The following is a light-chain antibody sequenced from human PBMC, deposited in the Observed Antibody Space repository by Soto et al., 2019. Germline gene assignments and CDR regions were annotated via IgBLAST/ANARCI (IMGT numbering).Light chain of an antibody. CDR1: QSVSSSY. CDR3: QQRSNWPPLT. CDR2: GAS. Sequence: EIVLTQSPGTLSLSPGERATLSCRASQSVSSSYLAWYQQKPGQAPRLLIYGASSRATGIPDRFSGSGSGTDFTLTISSLEPEDFAVYYCQQRSNWPPLTLGGGTKVDIK. V-gene: IGKV3D-20*02. J-gene: IGKJ4*01.